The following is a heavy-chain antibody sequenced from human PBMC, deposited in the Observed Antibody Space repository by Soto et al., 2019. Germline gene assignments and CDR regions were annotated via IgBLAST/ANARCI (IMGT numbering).Heavy chain of an antibody. CDR3: ARDSRDGYNFDY. CDR2: ISYDGSNK. D-gene: IGHD5-12*01. Sequence: ESGGGVVQPGRSLRLSCAASGFTFSSYAMHWVRQAPGKGLEWVAVISYDGSNKYYADSVKGRFTISRDNSKNTLYLQMNSLRAEDTAVYYCARDSRDGYNFDYWGQGTLVTVSS. V-gene: IGHV3-30-3*01. J-gene: IGHJ4*02. CDR1: GFTFSSYA.